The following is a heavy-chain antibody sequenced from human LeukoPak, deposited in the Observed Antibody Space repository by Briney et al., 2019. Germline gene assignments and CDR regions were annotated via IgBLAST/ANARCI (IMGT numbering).Heavy chain of an antibody. CDR2: ISSSSSYI. CDR3: ARDINVYSYGDTRGIDY. D-gene: IGHD5-18*01. Sequence: GGSLRLSCAASGFTFSSYSMNWVRQAPGNGLEWVSSISSSSSYIYYADSVKGRFTISRDNAKNSLYLQMNSLRAEDTAVYYCARDINVYSYGDTRGIDYWGQGTLVTVSS. CDR1: GFTFSSYS. J-gene: IGHJ4*02. V-gene: IGHV3-21*01.